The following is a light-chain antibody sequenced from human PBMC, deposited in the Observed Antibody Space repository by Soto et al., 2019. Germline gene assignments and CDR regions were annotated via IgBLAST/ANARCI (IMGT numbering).Light chain of an antibody. CDR2: DNH. CDR3: ATWADSLSAAV. CDR1: SSNIGKSH. J-gene: IGLJ1*01. Sequence: QSVLTQPPSVSAAPGQKVTISCSGSSSNIGKSHVSWYQHLPGTAPKLLIYDNHKRPSGIPDRLYGSKSGTAATLDITGLQTGDEAYYYCATWADSLSAAVFGPGTKLTVL. V-gene: IGLV1-51*01.